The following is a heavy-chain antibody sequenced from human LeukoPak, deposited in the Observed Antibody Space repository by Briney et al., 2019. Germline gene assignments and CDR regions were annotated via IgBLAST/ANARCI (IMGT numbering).Heavy chain of an antibody. J-gene: IGHJ4*02. CDR2: ISAYNGNT. CDR1: GYTFTSYG. Sequence: ASVKVSFKASGYTFTSYGISWVRQAPGEGREWMGWISAYNGNTNYAQKLQGRVTMTTDTSTSTAYMELRSLRSDDTAVYYCARDKGYGSGSYFIDYWGQGTLVTVSS. D-gene: IGHD3-10*01. V-gene: IGHV1-18*01. CDR3: ARDKGYGSGSYFIDY.